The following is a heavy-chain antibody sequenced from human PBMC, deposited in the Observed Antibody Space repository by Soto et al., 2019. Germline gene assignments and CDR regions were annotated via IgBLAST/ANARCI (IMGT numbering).Heavy chain of an antibody. CDR2: IKQDESVR. CDR1: GFTFSSYW. Sequence: PGGSLRLSCAASGFTFSSYWMAWVRQAPGKGLEWVTNIKQDESVRQYVDSVKGRFTISRDNARNSLYLQMNALRVEDTAVYYCARDSGGSLDYWGQGMLVTVSS. D-gene: IGHD1-26*01. V-gene: IGHV3-7*01. CDR3: ARDSGGSLDY. J-gene: IGHJ4*02.